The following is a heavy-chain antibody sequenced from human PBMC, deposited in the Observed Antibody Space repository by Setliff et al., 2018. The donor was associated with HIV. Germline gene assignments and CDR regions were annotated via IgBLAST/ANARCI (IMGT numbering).Heavy chain of an antibody. CDR1: GYSFTTYA. J-gene: IGHJ3*02. Sequence: ASVKVSCKASGYSFTTYAIHWVRQAPGQRLEWMGWLNAGDGDSGPSQEFRGRVIFTRNTSASTAYMELTSLRSDDTAVYYCAKSRVGFSVPYDAFDIWGQGTMVTVSS. D-gene: IGHD1-26*01. V-gene: IGHV1-3*01. CDR3: AKSRVGFSVPYDAFDI. CDR2: LNAGDGDS.